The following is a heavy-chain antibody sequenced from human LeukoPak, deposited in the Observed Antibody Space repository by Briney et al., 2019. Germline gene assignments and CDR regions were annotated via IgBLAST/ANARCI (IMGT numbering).Heavy chain of an antibody. D-gene: IGHD2-21*02. CDR2: ISSTSSYI. V-gene: IGHV3-21*01. Sequence: GGPLRLSCAASGFTFSSYTMNWVRQAPGKGLEWVSSISSTSSYISYADSVKGRFTVSRDNAKNSLYLQMNSLRAEDTAMYYCARLYCIGDCPPGYWGQGTLVTVSS. J-gene: IGHJ4*02. CDR1: GFTFSSYT. CDR3: ARLYCIGDCPPGY.